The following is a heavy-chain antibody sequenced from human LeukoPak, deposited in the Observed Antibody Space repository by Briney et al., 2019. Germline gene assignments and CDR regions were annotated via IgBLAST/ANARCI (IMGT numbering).Heavy chain of an antibody. D-gene: IGHD3-10*01. CDR1: GGSISSYY. CDR2: IYTSGST. CDR3: ARDSLVRGALNWFDP. V-gene: IGHV4-4*07. J-gene: IGHJ5*02. Sequence: PSETLSLTCTVSGGSISSYYWSWIRQPAGKGLEWIGRIYTSGSTNYNPSLKSRVTMSVDTSKNQFSLKLSSVTAADTAVYYCARDSLVRGALNWFDPWGQGTLVTVSS.